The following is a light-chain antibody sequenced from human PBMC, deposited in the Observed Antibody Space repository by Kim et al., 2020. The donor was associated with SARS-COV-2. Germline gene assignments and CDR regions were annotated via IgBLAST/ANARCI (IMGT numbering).Light chain of an antibody. V-gene: IGLV2-8*01. CDR3: SSYAGNSHWV. CDR2: EVN. Sequence: QSALTQPPSASGSPGQSVTISCTGTSSDVGGYNFVSWYQLHPGKAPKLVIYEVNKRPSGVPDRFSGSKSGNTASLTVSGLQSEDEADYYCSSYAGNSHWVFGGGTQLNVL. J-gene: IGLJ3*02. CDR1: SSDVGGYNF.